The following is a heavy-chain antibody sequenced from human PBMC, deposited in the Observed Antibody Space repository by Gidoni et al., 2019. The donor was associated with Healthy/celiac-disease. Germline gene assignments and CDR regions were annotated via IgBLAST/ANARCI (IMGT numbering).Heavy chain of an antibody. CDR3: AKGHGGNLYYFDY. J-gene: IGHJ4*02. D-gene: IGHD2-15*01. CDR2: ISYDGSNK. CDR1: GFTFSSYG. V-gene: IGHV3-30*18. Sequence: QVQLVESGGGVVQPGRSLRLYCAASGFTFSSYGMHWVRQAPGKGLEWVAVISYDGSNKYYADSVKGRFTISRDNSKNTLYLQMNSLRAEDTAVYYCAKGHGGNLYYFDYWGQGTLVTVSS.